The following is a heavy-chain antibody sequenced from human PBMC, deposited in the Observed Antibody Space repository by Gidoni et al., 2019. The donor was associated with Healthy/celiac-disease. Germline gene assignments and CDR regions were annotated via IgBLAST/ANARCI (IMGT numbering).Heavy chain of an antibody. CDR3: AREALWFGVDY. CDR2: IKQDGSEK. J-gene: IGHJ4*02. CDR1: GFTFSSYW. D-gene: IGHD3-10*01. Sequence: EVQLVESGGGLVQPGGSLRLSYAASGFTFSSYWMSWVRQDPGKGLEWVANIKQDGSEKYYVDSVKCRFTISRDNAKNSLYLQMNSLRAEDTAVYYCAREALWFGVDYWGQGTLVTVSS. V-gene: IGHV3-7*05.